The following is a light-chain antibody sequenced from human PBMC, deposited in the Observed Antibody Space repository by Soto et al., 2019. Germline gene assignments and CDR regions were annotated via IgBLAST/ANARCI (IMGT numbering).Light chain of an antibody. CDR3: QQYENLPYT. Sequence: DIQMTQSPSTLSASVGDRVTITCRASQSISSWLAWYQQKPGKAPKLLIYDISTLEIGVPSRFGGSGSGTHFTFTITGLQPEDIATYYCQQYENLPYTFGQGTKLEI. CDR1: QSISSW. CDR2: DIS. J-gene: IGKJ2*01. V-gene: IGKV1-5*01.